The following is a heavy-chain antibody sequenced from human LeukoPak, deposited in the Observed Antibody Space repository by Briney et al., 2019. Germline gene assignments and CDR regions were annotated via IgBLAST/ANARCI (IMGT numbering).Heavy chain of an antibody. D-gene: IGHD1/OR15-1a*01. CDR2: IYYNGYT. J-gene: IGHJ4*02. CDR1: GGSIGYYY. CDR3: ARDRHWTNDWVFDY. Sequence: PSETLSLTCTVSGGSIGYYYWSWIPQPPGKGLEWVGYIYYNGYTDYKPSLKSRVTISLHTSKNQFSLNLSSVTAADTAVYYCARDRHWTNDWVFDYWGQGTLVTVSS. V-gene: IGHV4-59*13.